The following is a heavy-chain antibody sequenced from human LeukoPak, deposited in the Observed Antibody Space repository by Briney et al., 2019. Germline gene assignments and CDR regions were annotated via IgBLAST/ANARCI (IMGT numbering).Heavy chain of an antibody. CDR2: IKQDGSEE. Sequence: GGSLRLSSAASGFTFSSYWMSWVRQAPGKGLEWVANIKQDGSEEYYVDSGKGRFTISRDNAKNSLYLPMNSLGAADTAVYYCASDFNWGVFYYYYMDVWGKGTTVTVSS. CDR1: GFTFSSYW. J-gene: IGHJ6*03. CDR3: ASDFNWGVFYYYYMDV. V-gene: IGHV3-7*01. D-gene: IGHD7-27*01.